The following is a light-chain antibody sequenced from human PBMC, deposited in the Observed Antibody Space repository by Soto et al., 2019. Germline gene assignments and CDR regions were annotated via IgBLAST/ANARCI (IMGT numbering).Light chain of an antibody. J-gene: IGLJ1*01. Sequence: QSVLTQPASVSGSPGQSITISCTGTSSDIGAYNYVSWYQQHPGKAPKLIIYEVSNRPSGVSYRFSGSKSGNTASLTISGLQAEDEADYYCSSYTNYNTLDVFGTGTKVTVL. V-gene: IGLV2-14*01. CDR1: SSDIGAYNY. CDR2: EVS. CDR3: SSYTNYNTLDV.